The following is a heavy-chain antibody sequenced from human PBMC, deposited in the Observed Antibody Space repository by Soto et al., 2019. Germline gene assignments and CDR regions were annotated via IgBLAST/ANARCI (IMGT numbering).Heavy chain of an antibody. J-gene: IGHJ5*02. D-gene: IGHD2-15*01. CDR2: IYWDDDK. V-gene: IGHV2-5*02. CDR3: ARRLVDDLVGNHCDP. Sequence: QITLKESGPPLVKPTQTLTLTCSFSGFSLSTNGVAVGWIRQPPGKALEWLALIYWDDDKRYNPSLKSRLAITKDTSKNQVVRTMTNMDPVDTGTYYCARRLVDDLVGNHCDPWDQGSLVTVSS. CDR1: GFSLSTNGVA.